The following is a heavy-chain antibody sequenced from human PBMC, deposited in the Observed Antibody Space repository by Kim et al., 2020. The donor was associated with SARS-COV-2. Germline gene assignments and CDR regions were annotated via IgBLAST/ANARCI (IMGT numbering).Heavy chain of an antibody. V-gene: IGHV3-30-3*01. CDR3: ARDFRDAFDI. Sequence: GGSLRLSCAASGFTFSSYAMHWVRQAPGKGLEWVAVISYDGSNKYYADSVKGRFTISRDNSKNTLYLQMNSLRAEDTAVYYCARDFRDAFDIWGQGTMVTVSS. CDR2: ISYDGSNK. CDR1: GFTFSSYA. J-gene: IGHJ3*02.